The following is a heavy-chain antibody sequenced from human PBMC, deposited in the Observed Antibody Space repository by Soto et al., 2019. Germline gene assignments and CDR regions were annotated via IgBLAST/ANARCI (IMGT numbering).Heavy chain of an antibody. CDR3: AGHGITGSYYDAFDI. Sequence: SDTLPHSRTVPGVSITCRRCHWGWIRQPPGKGLEWIASIKYSGTTFYNPSLKSRVTLSVDTSKNQFALKLSSVTAAETAVYYCAGHGITGSYYDAFDIWGQGTMVT. J-gene: IGHJ3*02. CDR2: IKYSGTT. D-gene: IGHD1-26*01. CDR1: GVSITCRRCH. V-gene: IGHV4-39*01.